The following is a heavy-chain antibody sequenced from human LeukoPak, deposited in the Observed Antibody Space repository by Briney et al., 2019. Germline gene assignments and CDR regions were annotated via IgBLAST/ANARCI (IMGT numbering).Heavy chain of an antibody. CDR3: ASGASRSFDY. CDR2: MNSNSGNT. Sequence: ASVKVSCKASGYTFTSYEINWVRQAPGQGLEGMGWMNSNSGNTVYAQKFQGRLTITRITSISTAYMELSSLRSEDTAVYYCASGASRSFDYWGQGTLVTVSS. V-gene: IGHV1-8*03. CDR1: GYTFTSYE. J-gene: IGHJ4*02. D-gene: IGHD2-15*01.